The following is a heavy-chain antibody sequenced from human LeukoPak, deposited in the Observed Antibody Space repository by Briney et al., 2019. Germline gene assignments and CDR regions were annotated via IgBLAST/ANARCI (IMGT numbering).Heavy chain of an antibody. D-gene: IGHD2-2*01. CDR1: GYTFTSYG. V-gene: IGHV1-18*01. Sequence: ASVKVSCKASGYTFTSYGISWVRQAPGRGLEWMGWISAYNGNTNCAQKLQGRVTMTTDTSTSTAYMELRSLRSDDTAVYYCARVRSTSIYYYGMDVWGQGTTVTVSS. J-gene: IGHJ6*02. CDR2: ISAYNGNT. CDR3: ARVRSTSIYYYGMDV.